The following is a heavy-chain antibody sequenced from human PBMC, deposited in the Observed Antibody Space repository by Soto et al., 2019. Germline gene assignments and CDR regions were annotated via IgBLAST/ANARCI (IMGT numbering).Heavy chain of an antibody. Sequence: GGSLRLSCTASGFTFNTHWMHWVREAPGKGLVWVSRIYFDGITTNYADSVKGRLTVSRDNAKNTVYLHVNTLRDEDTPASYAARRRAMGVGYWGQGTLGTVSS. CDR1: GFTFNTHW. D-gene: IGHD1-26*01. CDR3: ARRRAMGVGY. J-gene: IGHJ4*02. CDR2: IYFDGITT. V-gene: IGHV3-74*01.